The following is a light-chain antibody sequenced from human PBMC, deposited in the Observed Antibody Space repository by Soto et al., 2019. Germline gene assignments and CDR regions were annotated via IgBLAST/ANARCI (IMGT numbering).Light chain of an antibody. CDR2: AAS. Sequence: DIQITHSPSYLVQSVGDRVTLTLLASQSISSYLNWYQQKPGKAPKLLIYAASSLQSGVPSRFSGSGSGTDFTLTISSLQPEDFATYYCQKSYSTPRKCGQGTRGDIK. CDR3: QKSYSTPRK. CDR1: QSISSY. J-gene: IGKJ1*01. V-gene: IGKV1-39*01.